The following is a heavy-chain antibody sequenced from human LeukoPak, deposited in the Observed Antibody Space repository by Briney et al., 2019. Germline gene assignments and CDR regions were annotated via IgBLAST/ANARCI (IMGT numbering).Heavy chain of an antibody. CDR3: ARGFYYDSSGSPDDGMDV. V-gene: IGHV1-2*02. D-gene: IGHD3-22*01. Sequence: ASVKVSCKASGYTFTGCYMHWVRQAPGQGLEWMGWINPNSGGTNYAQKFQGRVTMTRDTSISTAYMELSRLRSDDTAVYYCARGFYYDSSGSPDDGMDVWGQGTTVTVSS. J-gene: IGHJ6*02. CDR1: GYTFTGCY. CDR2: INPNSGGT.